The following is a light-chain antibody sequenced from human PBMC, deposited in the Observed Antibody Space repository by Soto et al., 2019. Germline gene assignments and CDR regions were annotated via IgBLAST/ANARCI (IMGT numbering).Light chain of an antibody. CDR3: QQYNNWPLS. J-gene: IGKJ1*01. CDR1: QSVNSN. Sequence: ELVMTQSPATLSVSPGERATLSCRASQSVNSNLARCQQKPGQAPRLLIYDASTRATGIPARFSGSGSGTEFTLTISSLQSEDFAVYYCQQYNNWPLSFGQGTKVDIK. CDR2: DAS. V-gene: IGKV3-15*01.